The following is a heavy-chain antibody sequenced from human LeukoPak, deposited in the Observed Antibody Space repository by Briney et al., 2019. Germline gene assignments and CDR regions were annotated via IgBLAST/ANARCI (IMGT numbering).Heavy chain of an antibody. V-gene: IGHV3-30*02. D-gene: IGHD3-16*01. J-gene: IGHJ4*02. CDR1: GFAFSSYG. CDR2: IRYDGSNK. CDR3: AKARYYDSVWGDY. Sequence: GGSLRLSCAASGFAFSSYGMHWVRQAPGKGLEWVAFIRYDGSNKYYADSVKGRFTISRDNPKNTLYLQMNSLRAEDTAVYYCAKARYYDSVWGDYWGQGTLVTVSS.